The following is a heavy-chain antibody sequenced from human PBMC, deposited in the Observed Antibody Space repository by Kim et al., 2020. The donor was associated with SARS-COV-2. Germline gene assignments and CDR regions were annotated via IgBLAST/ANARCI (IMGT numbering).Heavy chain of an antibody. D-gene: IGHD4-17*01. CDR1: GFTFRSYS. CDR3: ATATVTKSALSFGI. J-gene: IGHJ3*02. Sequence: GGSLRLSCAASGFTFRSYSMNWVRQAPGKGLEWVSAISSNSSYTYYADSVKGRFTISRDNAKNSLYLQMNSLRAEDTAVYYCATATVTKSALSFGIWGQG. V-gene: IGHV3-21*01. CDR2: ISSNSSYT.